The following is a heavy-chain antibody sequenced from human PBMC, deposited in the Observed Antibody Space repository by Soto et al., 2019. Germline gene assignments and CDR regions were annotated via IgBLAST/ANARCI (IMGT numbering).Heavy chain of an antibody. V-gene: IGHV4-59*01. CDR2: IYYSGST. J-gene: IGHJ4*02. CDR1: GGSISSYY. CDR3: ACTTLPYCGSDCYWVYFDY. Sequence: ASETLSLTCTVSGGSISSYYWSWIRQPPGKGLEWIGYIYYSGSTNYNPSLKSRVTISVDTSKNQFSLKLSSVTAADTAVYYSACTTLPYCGSDCYWVYFDYWGQGTLVTVSS. D-gene: IGHD2-21*02.